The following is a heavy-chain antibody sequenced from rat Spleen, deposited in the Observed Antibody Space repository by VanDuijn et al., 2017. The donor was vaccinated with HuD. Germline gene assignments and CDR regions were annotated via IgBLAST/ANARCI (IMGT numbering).Heavy chain of an antibody. CDR3: TTDYGGYGDY. CDR1: GFSFSNYY. V-gene: IGHV5-27*01. Sequence: EVQVEESGGGFVQPGRSMKLSCAASGFSFSNYYMAWVRQAPTEGLEWVAYISPGGGSTYHRDSVKGRFTISRDNAESTLYLQMDSLRSEDTATYYCTTDYGGYGDYWGQGVMVTVSP. D-gene: IGHD1-11*01. CDR2: ISPGGGST. J-gene: IGHJ2*01.